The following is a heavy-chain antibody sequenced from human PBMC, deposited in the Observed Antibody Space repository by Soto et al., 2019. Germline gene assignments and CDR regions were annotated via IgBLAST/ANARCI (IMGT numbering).Heavy chain of an antibody. CDR1: GGSISSGGYY. D-gene: IGHD5-18*01. V-gene: IGHV4-31*03. CDR3: ARSGYSYGPNPLLY. J-gene: IGHJ4*02. Sequence: SETLSLTCTVSGGSISSGGYYWSWIRQHPGKGLEWIGYIYYSGSTYYNPSLKSRVTISVDTSKNQFSLKLSSMTAADTAVYYCARSGYSYGPNPLLYWGQGTLVTVS. CDR2: IYYSGST.